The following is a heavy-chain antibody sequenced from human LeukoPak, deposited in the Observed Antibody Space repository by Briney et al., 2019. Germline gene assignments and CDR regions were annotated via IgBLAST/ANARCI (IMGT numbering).Heavy chain of an antibody. CDR2: IYHSGST. J-gene: IGHJ4*02. CDR1: GYSISSGYY. CDR3: ARGMITFGGVILTYFDY. V-gene: IGHV4-38-2*02. Sequence: PSETLSLTCTVSGYSISSGYYWGWIRQPPGKGLECIGSIYHSGSTYYNPSLKSRTTISVDTSKNQFSLKLSSVTAADTAVYYCARGMITFGGVILTYFDYWGQGTLVTVSS. D-gene: IGHD3-16*01.